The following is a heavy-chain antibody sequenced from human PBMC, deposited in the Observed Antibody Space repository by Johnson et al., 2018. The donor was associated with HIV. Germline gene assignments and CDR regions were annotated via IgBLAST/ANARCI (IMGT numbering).Heavy chain of an antibody. J-gene: IGHJ3*02. CDR3: ARDRSSGCRLCGFDI. V-gene: IGHV3-20*04. CDR1: GFTFDEYA. CDR2: LHWSGGSI. Sequence: VQLVESGGGVVRPGGSLRLSCAASGFTFDEYALSSVLPAPGKGLEWVSCLHWSGGSIGYAHSVKGQFTTSRDNAKNSLYLQMNSLRAEDTALYYCARDRSSGCRLCGFDIWGQGTMVTVSS. D-gene: IGHD6-19*01.